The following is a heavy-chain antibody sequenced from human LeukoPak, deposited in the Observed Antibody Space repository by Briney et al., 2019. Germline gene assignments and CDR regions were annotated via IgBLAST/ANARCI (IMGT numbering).Heavy chain of an antibody. D-gene: IGHD1-26*01. Sequence: SETLSLTCTVSGGSISSSSYYWGWIRQPPGKGLEWIGSIYYSGSTYYNPSLKSRVTISVDTSKNQFSLKLSSVTAADTAVYYCARGYSGGYYLIDAFDIWGQGTMVTVSS. CDR1: GGSISSSSYY. V-gene: IGHV4-39*07. J-gene: IGHJ3*02. CDR2: IYYSGST. CDR3: ARGYSGGYYLIDAFDI.